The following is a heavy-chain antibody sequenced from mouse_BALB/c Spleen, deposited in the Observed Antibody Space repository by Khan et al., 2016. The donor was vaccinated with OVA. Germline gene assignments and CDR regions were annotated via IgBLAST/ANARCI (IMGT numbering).Heavy chain of an antibody. J-gene: IGHJ3*01. CDR2: IDPFNGDT. CDR1: GYSFTTYY. Sequence: VQLKESGPELMKPGASGKISCKASGYSFTTYYIHWVKQSHGKSLEWIGYIDPFNGDTTYNQKFKGMATLTVDKSSSTAYIHLSNLTSEDSAVYYCTRHGYVAWFTYWGQGTLVTVSA. CDR3: TRHGYVAWFTY. V-gene: IGHV1S135*01. D-gene: IGHD2-2*01.